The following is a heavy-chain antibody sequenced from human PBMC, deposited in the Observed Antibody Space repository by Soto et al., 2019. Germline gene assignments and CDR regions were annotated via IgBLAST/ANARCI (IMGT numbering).Heavy chain of an antibody. CDR2: IWYDGSNK. CDR1: GFTFSDYG. V-gene: IGHV3-33*08. Sequence: PGGSLRLSCAASGFTFSDYGMHWVRQAPGKGLEWVAVIWYDGSNKYYADSVKGRFTISRDNSKNTLYLQMNSLRAEDTAVYYCARDPNSYLRFLDLEGVFDIWGHGTMDTVSS. J-gene: IGHJ3*02. D-gene: IGHD3-3*01. CDR3: ARDPNSYLRFLDLEGVFDI.